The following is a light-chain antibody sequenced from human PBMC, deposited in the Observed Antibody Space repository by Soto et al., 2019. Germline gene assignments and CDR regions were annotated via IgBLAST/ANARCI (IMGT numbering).Light chain of an antibody. J-gene: IGKJ4*01. V-gene: IGKV3-15*01. Sequence: EVVMRQSPATLCVSPGEGATLPCRASQGIGDTLAWYQHKPGQTPRLLIYDTSTRATGVPTRFGGSRSGAEFTLTINSLQSEDFAVYYCQPYNNWPLTFGGGTKVDIK. CDR2: DTS. CDR3: QPYNNWPLT. CDR1: QGIGDT.